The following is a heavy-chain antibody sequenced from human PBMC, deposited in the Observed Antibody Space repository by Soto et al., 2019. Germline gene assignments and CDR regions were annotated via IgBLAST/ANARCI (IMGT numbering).Heavy chain of an antibody. Sequence: TGGSLRLSCVASGFTFSSYGMHWVRQAPGKGLEWVAVISYDGSNKYYADSVKGRFTISRDNFKNTVFLQMNSLRAEDTAVYYCAKDRDYSSSSLLRYYYYGMDVWGQGTTVTVSS. V-gene: IGHV3-30*18. CDR3: AKDRDYSSSSLLRYYYYGMDV. D-gene: IGHD6-6*01. J-gene: IGHJ6*02. CDR2: ISYDGSNK. CDR1: GFTFSSYG.